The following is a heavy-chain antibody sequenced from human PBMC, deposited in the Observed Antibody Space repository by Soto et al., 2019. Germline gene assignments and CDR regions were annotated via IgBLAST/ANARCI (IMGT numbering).Heavy chain of an antibody. CDR1: GGSMSSSSYY. Sequence: PSETLSLTCTVSGGSMSSSSYYWGWIRQPPGKGLEWIGSIYYSGSTYYNPSLKSRVTISVDTSKNQFSLKLSSVTAADTAVYYCVRQRRSKGSYFDYWGQGTVVTVSS. D-gene: IGHD3-10*01. V-gene: IGHV4-39*01. CDR3: VRQRRSKGSYFDY. J-gene: IGHJ4*02. CDR2: IYYSGST.